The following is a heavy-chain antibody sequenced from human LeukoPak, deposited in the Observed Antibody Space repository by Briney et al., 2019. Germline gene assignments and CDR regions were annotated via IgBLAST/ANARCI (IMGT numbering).Heavy chain of an antibody. CDR3: SRDANYYDSSRHYFDAFDI. CDR1: GFTFSNYA. V-gene: IGHV3-23*01. CDR2: IRGGGGRT. D-gene: IGHD3-22*01. Sequence: PGGSLRLSCTASGFTFSNYAMSWVRQAPGKGLEWVSVIRGGGGRTFYADSVKGRFTISRDNVKNSLSLEMNNLRAEDTAVYYCSRDANYYDSSRHYFDAFDIWGQGTMVTVSS. J-gene: IGHJ3*02.